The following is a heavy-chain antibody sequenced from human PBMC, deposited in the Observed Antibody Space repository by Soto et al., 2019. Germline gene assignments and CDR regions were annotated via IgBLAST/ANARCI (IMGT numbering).Heavy chain of an antibody. V-gene: IGHV1-18*04. J-gene: IGHJ4*02. Sequence: ASVNVSCKSSGYTFTSYGISWVRQAPGQGLEWMGWISAYNGNTNYAQKLQGRVTMTTDTSTSTAYMELRSLRSDDTAVYYCARALHGDFYFAYWGQGTLVTVS. CDR3: ARALHGDFYFAY. CDR2: ISAYNGNT. D-gene: IGHD4-17*01. CDR1: GYTFTSYG.